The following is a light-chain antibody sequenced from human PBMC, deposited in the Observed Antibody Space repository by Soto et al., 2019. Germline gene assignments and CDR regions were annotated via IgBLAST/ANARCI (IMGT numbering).Light chain of an antibody. Sequence: QSALTQPASVSGSPGQSITISCTGTSSDVGAYNFVSWYQHHPGRAPKLIIYEVSKRPSGVPDRFSGSRSGNTASLTVSGLQAEDEADYYCSSFAGSPVVFGGGTKLTVL. CDR2: EVS. J-gene: IGLJ2*01. V-gene: IGLV2-8*01. CDR3: SSFAGSPVV. CDR1: SSDVGAYNF.